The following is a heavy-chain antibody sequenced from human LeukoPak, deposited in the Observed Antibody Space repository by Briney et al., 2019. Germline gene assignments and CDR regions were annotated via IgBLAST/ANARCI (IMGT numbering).Heavy chain of an antibody. CDR1: GDSVSSNSAA. CDR3: AREGYSGYDYWFDP. V-gene: IGHV6-1*01. Sequence: SQTLSLTCAISGDSVSSNSAAWNWIRQSPSRGFEWLGRTYYRSKWYNDYAVSVKSRITINLDTSKNQFSLQLNSVTPEDTAVYYCAREGYSGYDYWFDPWGQGTLVTVSS. CDR2: TYYRSKWYN. J-gene: IGHJ5*02. D-gene: IGHD5-12*01.